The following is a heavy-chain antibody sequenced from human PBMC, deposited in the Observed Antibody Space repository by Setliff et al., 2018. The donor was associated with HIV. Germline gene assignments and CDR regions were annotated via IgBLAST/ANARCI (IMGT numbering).Heavy chain of an antibody. Sequence: PGGSLRLSCAASGFTFSNFAMAWVRQAPGKGLEWVSGINWNGGSTGYADSVKGRFTISRDNAKNSLYLQMNSLRAEDTAVYFCARDPASPYFDYWGQGTLVTVSS. CDR1: GFTFSNFA. D-gene: IGHD6-6*01. CDR2: INWNGGST. V-gene: IGHV3-20*04. CDR3: ARDPASPYFDY. J-gene: IGHJ4*02.